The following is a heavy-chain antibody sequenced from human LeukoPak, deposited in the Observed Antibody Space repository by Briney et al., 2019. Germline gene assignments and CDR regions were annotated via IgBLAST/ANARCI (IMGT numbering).Heavy chain of an antibody. CDR1: GFTFDDYA. CDR2: ISWNCGGI. D-gene: IGHD5-18*01. J-gene: IGHJ4*02. Sequence: GRSLRLSCAASGFTFDDYAMHWVRQAPGKGLEWVSGISWNCGGIGYADSVKGRFTISRDNAKNSLYLQMNSLRAEDMALYFCAKDIGYSYGYGLDYWGQGTLVTVSS. V-gene: IGHV3-9*03. CDR3: AKDIGYSYGYGLDY.